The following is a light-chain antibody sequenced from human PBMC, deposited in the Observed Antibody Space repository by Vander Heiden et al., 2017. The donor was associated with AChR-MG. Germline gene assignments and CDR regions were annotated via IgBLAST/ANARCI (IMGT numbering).Light chain of an antibody. CDR3: AEWDDRLGGVL. V-gene: IGLV1-47*02. J-gene: IGLJ3*02. CDR2: SNN. CDR1: SSNIGSKY. Sequence: QSVLTQPPSPSGTPGQRVPISCSGSSSNIGSKYVYWYQQLPGTATKLLVVSNNQRPSGVPARFSCDKSGTSASPGISGLRSEDEADNYCAEWDDRLGGVLFGGGTKLTVL.